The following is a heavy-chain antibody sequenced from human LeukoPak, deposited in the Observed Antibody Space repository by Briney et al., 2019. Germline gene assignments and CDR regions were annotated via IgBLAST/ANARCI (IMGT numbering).Heavy chain of an antibody. Sequence: GGSLRLSCAASGFSVSSNYMSWVRQAPGKGLEWVSVIYSGGTTYYADSVKGSFTISRDNSKNTLYLQMNSLRAEDTAVYYCARGRDGYNYDYWGQGTLVTVSS. J-gene: IGHJ4*02. V-gene: IGHV3-66*01. CDR1: GFSVSSNY. CDR2: IYSGGTT. D-gene: IGHD5-24*01. CDR3: ARGRDGYNYDY.